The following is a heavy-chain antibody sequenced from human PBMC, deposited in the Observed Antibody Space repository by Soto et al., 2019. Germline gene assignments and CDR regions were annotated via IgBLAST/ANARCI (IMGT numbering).Heavy chain of an antibody. J-gene: IGHJ5*02. CDR2: ISSSSSTI. Sequence: GGSLRLSCAASGFTFSSYSMNWVRQVPGKGLEWVSYISSSSSTIYYADSVKGRFTISRDNAKNSLYLQMNSLRAEDTAVYYCARVVTMVRGVMRNINWFDPWGQGP. D-gene: IGHD3-10*01. V-gene: IGHV3-48*01. CDR3: ARVVTMVRGVMRNINWFDP. CDR1: GFTFSSYS.